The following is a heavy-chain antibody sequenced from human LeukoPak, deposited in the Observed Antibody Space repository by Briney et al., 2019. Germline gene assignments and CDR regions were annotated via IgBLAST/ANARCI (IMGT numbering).Heavy chain of an antibody. V-gene: IGHV4-59*01. J-gene: IGHJ4*02. CDR2: IHYSGST. CDR3: AREGYYDNVYFDY. CDR1: GGSISSYY. D-gene: IGHD3-22*01. Sequence: SETLSLTCTVSGGSISSYYWSWIRQPPGKGLELIGYIHYSGSTNYNPSLKSRVTISVDTSKNQFSLKLSSVTAADTAVYYCAREGYYDNVYFDYWGQGTLVTVSS.